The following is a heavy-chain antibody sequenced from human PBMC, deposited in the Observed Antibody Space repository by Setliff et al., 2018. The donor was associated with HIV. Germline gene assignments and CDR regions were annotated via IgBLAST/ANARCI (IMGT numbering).Heavy chain of an antibody. V-gene: IGHV4-34*01. CDR2: INRSGNT. D-gene: IGHD1-1*01. CDR1: GGSFGAYY. J-gene: IGHJ1*01. Sequence: PSETLSLTCAVYGGSFGAYYWTWIRQPPGKGLEWIGEINRSGNTKYNPSLKSRVTISIVTSKMQFSLKLNSVTAADTAVYYCARETSVTPVGLDHWGQGTLVTVSS. CDR3: ARETSVTPVGLDH.